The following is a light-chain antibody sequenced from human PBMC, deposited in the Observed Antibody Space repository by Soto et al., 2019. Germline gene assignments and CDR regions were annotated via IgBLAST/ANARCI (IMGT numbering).Light chain of an antibody. CDR1: QSVYNN. J-gene: IGKJ3*01. CDR3: QQYNNWPAVT. V-gene: IGKV3-15*01. CDR2: GAS. Sequence: EIVMTQSPATLSVSPAERATLSCRASQSVYNNLAWYHQKPGQAPRLLIYGASTRAIGIPATFSGSASETEFTLTTSSLQSEDFAVSFCQQYNNWPAVTFGPGTKGDIK.